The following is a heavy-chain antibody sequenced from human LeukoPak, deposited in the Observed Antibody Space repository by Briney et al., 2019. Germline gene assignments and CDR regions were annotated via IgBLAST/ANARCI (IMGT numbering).Heavy chain of an antibody. D-gene: IGHD1-1*01. V-gene: IGHV3-23*01. CDR3: AKVWYSTSQVADY. CDR2: ITNSGGST. Sequence: GGSLRLSCAASGFTFSSYAMTWVRQAPGKGLEWVSGITNSGGSTYYADSVKGRFTISRDNSKNTLYLQMNSLRAEDTAVYYCAKVWYSTSQVADYWGQGTLVTVSS. J-gene: IGHJ4*02. CDR1: GFTFSSYA.